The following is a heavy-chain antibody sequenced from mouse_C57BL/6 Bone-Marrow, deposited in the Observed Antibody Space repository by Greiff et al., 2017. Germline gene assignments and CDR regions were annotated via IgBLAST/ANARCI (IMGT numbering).Heavy chain of an antibody. Sequence: VQLQQPGAELVKPGASVKLSCKASGYTFTSYWMHWVKQRPGQGLEWIGMIHPNSGSTNYNEKFKSKATLTVDKSSSTAYMQLSSLTSEDSAVYYCARGGPHYCGSSYVGYWGQGTTLTVAS. J-gene: IGHJ2*01. CDR3: ARGGPHYCGSSYVGY. D-gene: IGHD1-1*01. CDR2: IHPNSGST. V-gene: IGHV1-64*01. CDR1: GYTFTSYW.